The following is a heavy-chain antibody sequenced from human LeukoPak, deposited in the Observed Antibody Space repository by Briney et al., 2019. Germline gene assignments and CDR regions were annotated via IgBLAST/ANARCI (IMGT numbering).Heavy chain of an antibody. J-gene: IGHJ4*02. D-gene: IGHD6-6*01. V-gene: IGHV3-7*01. CDR3: AREGYVEYSSSTHDY. Sequence: GGSLRLSCAASGFTFSSYWMSWVRQAPGKGLEWVANIKQDGSEKYYVDSVKGRFTISRDNAKNSLYLQMNSLRAEDTAVYYCAREGYVEYSSSTHDYWGQGTLVTVPS. CDR2: IKQDGSEK. CDR1: GFTFSSYW.